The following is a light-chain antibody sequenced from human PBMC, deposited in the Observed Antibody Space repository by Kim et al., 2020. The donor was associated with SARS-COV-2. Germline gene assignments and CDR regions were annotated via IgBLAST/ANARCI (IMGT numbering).Light chain of an antibody. CDR2: AAS. Sequence: DIQMTQSPSSLSASVGDRVTITCRASQSISSYLNWYQQKPGKAPKLLIYAASSLQSGVPSRFSGSGSGTDFTLTISSLQPEDFATYYCQQSYSTPRYTFSQGTKLEI. CDR1: QSISSY. V-gene: IGKV1-39*01. CDR3: QQSYSTPRYT. J-gene: IGKJ2*01.